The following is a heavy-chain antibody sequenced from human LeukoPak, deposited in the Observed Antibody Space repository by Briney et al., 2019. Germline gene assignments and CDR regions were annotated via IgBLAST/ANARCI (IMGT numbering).Heavy chain of an antibody. CDR1: GGSTSSSSYY. CDR2: IYYSGST. Sequence: PSETLSLTCTVSGGSTSSSSYYWGWIRQPPGKGLEWIGSIYYSGSTYYNPSLKSRVTISVDTSKNQFSLKLSSVTAADTAVYYCARGGYSFVRYHFDYWGQGTLVTVSS. J-gene: IGHJ4*02. CDR3: ARGGYSFVRYHFDY. V-gene: IGHV4-39*01. D-gene: IGHD5-18*01.